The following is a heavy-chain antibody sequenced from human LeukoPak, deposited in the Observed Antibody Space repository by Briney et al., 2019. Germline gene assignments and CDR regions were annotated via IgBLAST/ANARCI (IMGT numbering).Heavy chain of an antibody. V-gene: IGHV1-2*02. CDR2: INPNSGGT. J-gene: IGHJ4*02. CDR1: GYTFTGYY. D-gene: IGHD3-10*01. Sequence: ASAKVSCKASGYTFTGYYMHWVRQAPGQGLEWMGWINPNSGGTNYAQKFQGRVTMTRDTSISTAYMELSRLRSDDTAVYYCARVLGNTMVRGVIRPFDYWGQGTLVTVSS. CDR3: ARVLGNTMVRGVIRPFDY.